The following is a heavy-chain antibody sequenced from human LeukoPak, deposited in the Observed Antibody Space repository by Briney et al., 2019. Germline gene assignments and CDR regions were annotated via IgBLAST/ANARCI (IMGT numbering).Heavy chain of an antibody. CDR1: GGSISSYY. CDR3: ARALRYFDWLNAFDI. CDR2: IYTSGST. Sequence: PSETLSLTCTVSGGSISSYYWSWIRQPAGKGLEWIGRIYTSGSTNYNPSLQSRVTMPVDTSKNQFSLKLSSVTAADTAVYYCARALRYFDWLNAFDIWGQGTMVTVSS. J-gene: IGHJ3*02. V-gene: IGHV4-4*07. D-gene: IGHD3-9*01.